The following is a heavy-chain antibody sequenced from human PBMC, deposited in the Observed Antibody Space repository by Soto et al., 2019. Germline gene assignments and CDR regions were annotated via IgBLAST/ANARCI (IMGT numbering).Heavy chain of an antibody. J-gene: IGHJ3*01. CDR3: AREKDLILGGYAFGY. CDR2: LLYRGTA. Sequence: QVQLQESGPRLVKPSETLSXTCSVSDSSMSPYYWTXFRQXXXKGLEWIGHLLYRGTATYNPALKGRVTISLDTSKKQVSLKLSSVIAADTAVYYCAREKDLILGGYAFGYWGPGTLVTVSS. CDR1: DSSMSPYY. V-gene: IGHV4-59*01. D-gene: IGHD1-26*01.